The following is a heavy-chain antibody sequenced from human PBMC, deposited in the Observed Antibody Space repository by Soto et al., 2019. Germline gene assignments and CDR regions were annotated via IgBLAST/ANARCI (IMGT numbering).Heavy chain of an antibody. D-gene: IGHD6-6*01. CDR1: SGSISTYY. V-gene: IGHV4-59*01. CDR2: IYYTGST. J-gene: IGHJ4*02. CDR3: AGRPNPGYFVF. Sequence: SETLSLTCTVSSGSISTYYWSWIRQPPGKGLEWIGYIYYTGSTNYNPSLKTRVAISMDTSKNQFSLNLSSVTAADTAVYYCAGRPNPGYFVFWGLRTLGTGS.